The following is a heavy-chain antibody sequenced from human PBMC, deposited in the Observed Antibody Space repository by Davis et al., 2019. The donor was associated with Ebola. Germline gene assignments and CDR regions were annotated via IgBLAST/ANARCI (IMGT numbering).Heavy chain of an antibody. D-gene: IGHD6-13*01. Sequence: MPSETLSLTCTVSGGSISTGDFYWSWIRQPPGKGLEWIGSIHYSGSTYYNPSLKSRVTISVDTSKNQFSLKLSSVTAADTAVYYCASRQAAPDRGPWFDPWGQGTLVTVSS. CDR3: ASRQAAPDRGPWFDP. CDR1: GGSISTGDFY. V-gene: IGHV4-39*01. CDR2: IHYSGST. J-gene: IGHJ5*02.